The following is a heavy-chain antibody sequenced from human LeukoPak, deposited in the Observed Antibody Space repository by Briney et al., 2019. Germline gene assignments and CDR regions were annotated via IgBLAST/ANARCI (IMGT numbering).Heavy chain of an antibody. CDR1: GGSFSGYY. V-gene: IGHV4-34*01. J-gene: IGHJ4*02. CDR3: ARGGYIAAAGNY. D-gene: IGHD6-13*01. Sequence: SETLSLTCAVYGGSFSGYYWSWIRQPPGKGLEWIGEINHSGSTNYNPSLKSRVTISVDTSKNQFSLKLSSVTAADTAVYYCARGGYIAAAGNYWGQGTLVTASS. CDR2: INHSGST.